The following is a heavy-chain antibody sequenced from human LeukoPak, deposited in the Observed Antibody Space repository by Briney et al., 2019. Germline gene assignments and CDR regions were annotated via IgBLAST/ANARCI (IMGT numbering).Heavy chain of an antibody. CDR1: GFTFSSYA. Sequence: GGPLRLPCAPSGFTFSSYAWSGVGQAPGRGREGVSYSSSSSTTIYYADSVKGHFTISRDNARNSLYLQMNSLRVEDTAVYYCARGPFTNAHYFDYWGQGTLATVSS. J-gene: IGHJ4*02. V-gene: IGHV3-48*04. D-gene: IGHD2-2*01. CDR2: SSSSSTTI. CDR3: ARGPFTNAHYFDY.